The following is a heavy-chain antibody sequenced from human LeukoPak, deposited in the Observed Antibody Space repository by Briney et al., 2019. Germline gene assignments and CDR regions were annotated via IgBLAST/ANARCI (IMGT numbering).Heavy chain of an antibody. Sequence: PSETLSLTCTVSGGSINSYHWTWIRQPPGKGLEWIGYVYYNGNTNYNPSLRSRVTMSVDTAKNQVSLNLNSLTAADTAVYYCATGSNSATSDAFDIWGQGTMVTVSS. CDR1: GGSINSYH. CDR3: ATGSNSATSDAFDI. D-gene: IGHD2/OR15-2a*01. V-gene: IGHV4-59*01. CDR2: VYYNGNT. J-gene: IGHJ3*02.